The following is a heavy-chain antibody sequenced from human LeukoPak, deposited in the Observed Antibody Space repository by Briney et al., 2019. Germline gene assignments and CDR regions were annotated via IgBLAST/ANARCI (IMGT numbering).Heavy chain of an antibody. CDR3: ARPQKPGEKNAFDI. Sequence: SVKVSCKASGGTFSSYAISWVRRAPGQGLEWMGGIIPIFGTANYAQKFQGRVTITADKSTSTAYMELSSLRSEDTAVYYCARPQKPGEKNAFDIWGQGTMVTVSS. CDR2: IIPIFGTA. J-gene: IGHJ3*02. D-gene: IGHD7-27*01. V-gene: IGHV1-69*06. CDR1: GGTFSSYA.